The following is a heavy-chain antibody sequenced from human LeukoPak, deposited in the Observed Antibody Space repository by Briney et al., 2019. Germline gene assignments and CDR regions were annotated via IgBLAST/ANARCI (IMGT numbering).Heavy chain of an antibody. CDR2: INPNSGGT. CDR1: GYTFTGYY. Sequence: ASVKVSCKASGYTFTGYYMHWVRQAPGQGLEWMGWINPNSGGTNYARKFQGRVTMTRDTSISTAYMELSRLRSDDTAVYYCARVTYYDFWSGYPDAFDIWGQGTMVTVSS. J-gene: IGHJ3*02. D-gene: IGHD3-3*01. V-gene: IGHV1-2*02. CDR3: ARVTYYDFWSGYPDAFDI.